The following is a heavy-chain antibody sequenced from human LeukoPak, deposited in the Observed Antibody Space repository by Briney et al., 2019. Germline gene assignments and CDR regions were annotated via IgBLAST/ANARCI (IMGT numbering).Heavy chain of an antibody. V-gene: IGHV4-4*07. J-gene: IGHJ4*02. D-gene: IGHD1-26*01. Sequence: WETLSLTCTVSGGSISSSYWSWIRQPAGKGLKWSGGIHTSGSTNYNPSLKSRVTMSLDTSKNQSSLNLRSVTAADTAVFYCARVTKYDNGSYGHFDYWGQGTLVTVSS. CDR3: ARVTKYDNGSYGHFDY. CDR1: GGSISSSY. CDR2: IHTSGST.